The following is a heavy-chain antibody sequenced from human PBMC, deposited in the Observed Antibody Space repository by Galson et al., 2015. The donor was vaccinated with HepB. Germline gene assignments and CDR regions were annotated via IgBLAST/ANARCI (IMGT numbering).Heavy chain of an antibody. CDR1: GGTFSSYA. Sequence: SVKVSCKASGGTFSSYAISWVRQAPGQGLEWMGGIIPIFGIANYAQKFQGRVTITADESTSTAYMELSSLRSEDTAVYYCASREGYCSSTSCYDGDYYYYGMDVWGQGTTVTVSS. V-gene: IGHV1-69*13. J-gene: IGHJ6*02. CDR2: IIPIFGIA. CDR3: ASREGYCSSTSCYDGDYYYYGMDV. D-gene: IGHD2-2*01.